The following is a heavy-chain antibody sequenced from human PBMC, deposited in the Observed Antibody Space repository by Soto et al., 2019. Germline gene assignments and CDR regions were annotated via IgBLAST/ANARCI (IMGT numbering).Heavy chain of an antibody. J-gene: IGHJ4*02. Sequence: PSETLSLTCTVSGGSISSYYWSWIRQPPGKGLEGIGYIYYSGSTNYNPSLKSRVTISVDTSKNQFSLKLSSVTAADTAVYYCASLQAYYYGSSGYPHPHQFDYWGQGTLVTVSS. CDR3: ASLQAYYYGSSGYPHPHQFDY. CDR1: GGSISSYY. V-gene: IGHV4-59*08. D-gene: IGHD3-22*01. CDR2: IYYSGST.